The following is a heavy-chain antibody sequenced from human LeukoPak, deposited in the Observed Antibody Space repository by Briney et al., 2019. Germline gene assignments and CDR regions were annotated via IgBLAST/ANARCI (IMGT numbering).Heavy chain of an antibody. CDR1: GGSISSYY. CDR3: ARVGGTNHYYYGMDV. J-gene: IGHJ6*02. V-gene: IGHV4-59*01. D-gene: IGHD1-1*01. Sequence: SETLSLTCTISGGSISSYYWSWIRQPPGKGLEWIGYIYYSGSTNYNPSLKSRVTISVDTSKNQFSLKLSSVTAADTAVYYCARVGGTNHYYYGMDVWGQGTTVTVSS. CDR2: IYYSGST.